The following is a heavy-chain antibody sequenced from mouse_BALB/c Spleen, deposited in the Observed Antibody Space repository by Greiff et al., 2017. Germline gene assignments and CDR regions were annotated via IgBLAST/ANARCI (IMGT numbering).Heavy chain of an antibody. CDR3: ARSAYGSAFDY. J-gene: IGHJ2*01. V-gene: IGHV1-63*02. CDR2: IYPGGGYT. D-gene: IGHD1-1*01. CDR1: GYTFTNYW. Sequence: LVRPGTSVKISCKASGYTFTNYWLGWVKQRPGHGLEWIGDIYPGGGYTNYNEKFKGKATLTADTSSSTAYMQLSSLTSEDSAVYFCARSAYGSAFDYWGQGTTLTVSS.